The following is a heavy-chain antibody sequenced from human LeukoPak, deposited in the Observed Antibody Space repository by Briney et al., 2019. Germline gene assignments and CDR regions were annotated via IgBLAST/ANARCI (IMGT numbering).Heavy chain of an antibody. V-gene: IGHV4-38-2*02. J-gene: IGHJ4*02. CDR1: GYSISTGYY. CDR3: ARRRDLYSGSYYPFDY. D-gene: IGHD1-26*01. CDR2: FYHGGST. Sequence: PSETLSLTCTVSGYSISTGYYWDWIRQPPGKGLEWIGTFYHGGSTYYNPSLKSRVTISVDTSKNQFSLNLTSVTAADTAVYYCARRRDLYSGSYYPFDYRGQGTLVTVSS.